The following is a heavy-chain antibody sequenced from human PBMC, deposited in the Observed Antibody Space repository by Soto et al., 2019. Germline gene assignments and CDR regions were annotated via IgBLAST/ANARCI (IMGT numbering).Heavy chain of an antibody. Sequence: ASVKVSCKASGYSFPNYGIAWVRQAPGQGLEWMGWISTYNGDTNYTQKLQGRVTMTTDTSTSTAYMDLRSLRSDDTAVYYCARAATDSNDPWDFFDSWGQGTLVTVS. CDR2: ISTYNGDT. CDR3: ARAATDSNDPWDFFDS. D-gene: IGHD1-1*01. V-gene: IGHV1-18*01. CDR1: GYSFPNYG. J-gene: IGHJ4*02.